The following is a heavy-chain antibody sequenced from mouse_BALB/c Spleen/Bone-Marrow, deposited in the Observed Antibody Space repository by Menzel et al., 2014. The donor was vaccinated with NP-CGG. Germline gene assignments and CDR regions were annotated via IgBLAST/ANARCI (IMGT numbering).Heavy chain of an antibody. V-gene: IGHV2-9*02. J-gene: IGHJ4*01. CDR1: EFSLSSYG. D-gene: IGHD1-1*01. Sequence: VKVVESGPGLVAPSQSLSITCTVSEFSLSSYGVHWVRQPPGKGLEWLGVIWAGGSINYNSALTSRLSISKDNSKSXVFLKMKSLQNDDTAMYYCAREGRGSYGSSGYAMDYWGQGTSVTVSS. CDR3: AREGRGSYGSSGYAMDY. CDR2: IWAGGSI.